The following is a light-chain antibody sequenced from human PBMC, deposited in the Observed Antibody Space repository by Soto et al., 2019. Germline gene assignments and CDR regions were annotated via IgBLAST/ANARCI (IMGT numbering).Light chain of an antibody. J-gene: IGLJ2*01. CDR1: NTNIGSNT. CDR2: SNN. CDR3: AAWDDSLTGVL. V-gene: IGLV1-44*01. Sequence: QSVLTQPPSASGTPGQRVTISCSGSNTNIGSNTVDWHQQLPGTAPKVLIYSNNQRPSGVPDRFSGSKSGTSASLAISGLQSEDEAEYYCAAWDDSLTGVLFGGGTKLTVL.